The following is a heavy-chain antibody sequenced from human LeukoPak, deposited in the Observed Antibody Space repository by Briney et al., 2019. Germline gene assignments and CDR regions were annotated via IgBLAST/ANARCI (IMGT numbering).Heavy chain of an antibody. V-gene: IGHV3-30*03. J-gene: IGHJ4*02. D-gene: IGHD3-10*01. CDR1: GFIFSNYG. Sequence: GGSLRLSCEASGFIFSNYGMHWVRQAPGKGLEWVAVTSSDLNVKLYADSVKGRFTISRDNSRSTLYLQMNSLRPEDTAIYYCAREGYYGSGSPPSLYFDYWGQGTLVTVSS. CDR3: AREGYYGSGSPPSLYFDY. CDR2: TSSDLNVK.